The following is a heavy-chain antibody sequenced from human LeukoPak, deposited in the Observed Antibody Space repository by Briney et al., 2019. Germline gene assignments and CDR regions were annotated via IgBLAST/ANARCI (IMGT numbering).Heavy chain of an antibody. V-gene: IGHV1-2*02. Sequence: ASVKVSCKASGYTFTGYYMHWVRQAPGQGLEWMGWINPNSGGTNYAQKFQGRVTMTRDTSISTAYMELSRLRSDDTAVYYCARDREPLSGWTPDFDYWGQGALVTVSS. J-gene: IGHJ4*02. CDR2: INPNSGGT. CDR1: GYTFTGYY. D-gene: IGHD6-19*01. CDR3: ARDREPLSGWTPDFDY.